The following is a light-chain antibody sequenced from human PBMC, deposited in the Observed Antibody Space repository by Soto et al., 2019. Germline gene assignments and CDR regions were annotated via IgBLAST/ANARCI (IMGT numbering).Light chain of an antibody. CDR2: AAS. J-gene: IGKJ2*01. V-gene: IGKV1-6*01. CDR3: LQDYNYPYT. CDR1: QGIRND. Sequence: AIQMTQSPSSLSASVGDTVTITCRASQGIRNDLGWYQQKPGKAPNLLIYAASSLQSGVPARFSGSGSGTDFTLTISSLQPEDFATYYCLQDYNYPYTFGQGTKLEIK.